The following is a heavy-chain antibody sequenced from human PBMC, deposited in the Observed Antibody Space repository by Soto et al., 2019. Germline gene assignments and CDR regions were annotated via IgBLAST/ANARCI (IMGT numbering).Heavy chain of an antibody. Sequence: EVQLVESGGGLVQPGGSLRLSCAASGFTFSDHYMDWVRQAPGKGLEYVGRTRNKANNYTTEYAASVKGRFTISRDDSKNSLYLQMNSLKTEDTAVYYSARGSNRMVRGVTDAFDIWGQGTMVTVSS. D-gene: IGHD3-10*01. J-gene: IGHJ3*02. CDR1: GFTFSDHY. CDR2: TRNKANNYTT. CDR3: ARGSNRMVRGVTDAFDI. V-gene: IGHV3-72*01.